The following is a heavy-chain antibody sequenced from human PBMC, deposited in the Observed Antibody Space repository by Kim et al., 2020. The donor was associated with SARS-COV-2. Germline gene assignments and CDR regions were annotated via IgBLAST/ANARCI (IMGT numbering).Heavy chain of an antibody. CDR3: ARQRYYYDSSGYPDTIDY. Sequence: SETLSLTCTVSGGSISSSSYYWGWIRQPPGKGLEWIGSIYYSGSTYYNPSLKSRVTISVDTSKNQFSLKLSSVTAADTAVYYCARQRYYYDSSGYPDTIDYWGQGTLVTVSS. D-gene: IGHD3-22*01. V-gene: IGHV4-39*01. CDR1: GGSISSSSYY. J-gene: IGHJ4*02. CDR2: IYYSGST.